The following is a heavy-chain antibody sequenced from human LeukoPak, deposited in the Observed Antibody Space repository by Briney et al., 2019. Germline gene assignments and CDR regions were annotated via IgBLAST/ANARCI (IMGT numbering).Heavy chain of an antibody. CDR3: AKDNRITIFGVVDTLFDY. CDR2: ISGSGGST. Sequence: PGGSLRLSCAASGFTFSSYAMSWVRQAPGKGLEWVSAISGSGGSTYYADSVEGRFTISRDNSKNTLYLQMNSLRAEDTAVYYCAKDNRITIFGVVDTLFDYWGQGTLVTVSS. CDR1: GFTFSSYA. J-gene: IGHJ4*02. V-gene: IGHV3-23*01. D-gene: IGHD3-3*01.